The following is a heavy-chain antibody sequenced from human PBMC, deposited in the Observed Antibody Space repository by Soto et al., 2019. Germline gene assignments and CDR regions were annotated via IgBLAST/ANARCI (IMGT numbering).Heavy chain of an antibody. Sequence: ASVKVSCKASGYSFTTYGIAWLRQAPGQGLEWMGWISAYDGSTNYAQKLLGRVSMTTESSTNTAYMELRSLRSDDTAVYYCARDPATAYSSSSFDYWGQGTLVTVSS. CDR1: GYSFTTYG. CDR3: ARDPATAYSSSSFDY. D-gene: IGHD6-6*01. CDR2: ISAYDGST. V-gene: IGHV1-18*04. J-gene: IGHJ4*02.